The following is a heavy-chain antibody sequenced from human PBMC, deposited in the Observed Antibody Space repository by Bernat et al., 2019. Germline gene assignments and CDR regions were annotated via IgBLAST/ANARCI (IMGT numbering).Heavy chain of an antibody. D-gene: IGHD3-3*01. CDR2: INNDGSDT. V-gene: IGHV3-74*01. CDR1: GFTFTDYW. Sequence: EVLLVESGGGLVQPGGSLRLSCAASGFTFTDYWMHWVRQAPGKGLVWVSRINNDGSDTIYADSVKGRFTLSRDNAKNMLYLQMNSLRVEDTAVYYCARGGWSHGFDIWGQGTMVTVSS. CDR3: ARGGWSHGFDI. J-gene: IGHJ3*02.